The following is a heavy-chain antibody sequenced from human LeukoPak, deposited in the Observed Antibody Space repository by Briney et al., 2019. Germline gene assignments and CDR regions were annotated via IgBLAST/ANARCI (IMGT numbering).Heavy chain of an antibody. D-gene: IGHD2-8*02. CDR2: VNPNSCGP. J-gene: IGHJ4*02. CDR1: GYTFTGYS. CDR3: ARGPPGYCTGGVWYKGFAY. Sequence: ASVKVSCTPSGYTFTGYSIHWVGQAPGQGLDWMQWVNPNSCGPNHAQKSQGTVTMTRDTSISTAYMELSRLRSDDTAVYYCARGPPGYCTGGVWYKGFAYWGEGTLVTASS. V-gene: IGHV1-2*02.